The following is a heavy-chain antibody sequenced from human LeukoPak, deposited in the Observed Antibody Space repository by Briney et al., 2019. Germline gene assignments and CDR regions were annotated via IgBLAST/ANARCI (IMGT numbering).Heavy chain of an antibody. Sequence: GRSLRLSCTASGFTFDNYAMSWFRQAPGKGLEWVGFIRCKIYGGTTEYAASVKGRFTISRDDSKSIAQLQMTSLKSEDTAVYYCVRHSGDADYWGQGTLVTVSS. CDR1: GFTFDNYA. J-gene: IGHJ4*02. CDR3: VRHSGDADY. D-gene: IGHD5-12*01. CDR2: IRCKIYGGTT. V-gene: IGHV3-49*03.